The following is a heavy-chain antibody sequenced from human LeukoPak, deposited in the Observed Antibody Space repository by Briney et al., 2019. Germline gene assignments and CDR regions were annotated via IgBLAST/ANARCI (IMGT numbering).Heavy chain of an antibody. CDR2: INHSGST. V-gene: IGHV4-34*01. J-gene: IGHJ4*02. D-gene: IGHD5-18*01. CDR1: GGSFSGYY. CDR3: ARDIYSYGYSYFDY. Sequence: SETLSLTCAVYGGSFSGYYWSWIRQPPGKGLEWIGEINHSGSTNYNPSLKSRVTISVDTSKNQFSLKLSSVTAADTAVYYCARDIYSYGYSYFDYWGQGTLVTVSS.